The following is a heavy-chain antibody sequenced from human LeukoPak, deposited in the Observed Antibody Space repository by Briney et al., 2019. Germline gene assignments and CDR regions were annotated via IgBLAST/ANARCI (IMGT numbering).Heavy chain of an antibody. D-gene: IGHD2-15*01. Sequence: RASETLSLTCAVYGGSFSGYYWSWIRQPPGKGLEWIGEINHSGSTNYNPSLKSRVTMTVDTSKSQFSLKLSSVTAADTAVYYCARAGGYCSGGSCYVDWGQGTLVTVSS. CDR2: INHSGST. CDR3: ARAGGYCSGGSCYVD. CDR1: GGSFSGYY. J-gene: IGHJ4*02. V-gene: IGHV4-34*01.